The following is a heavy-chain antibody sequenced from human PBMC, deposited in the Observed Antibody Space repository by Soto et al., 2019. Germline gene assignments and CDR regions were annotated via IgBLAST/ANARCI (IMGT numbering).Heavy chain of an antibody. CDR2: ILTSGNT. D-gene: IGHD6-6*01. CDR3: ASGRLVSRYYGLDV. V-gene: IGHV4-4*07. J-gene: IGHJ6*02. Sequence: PSETLSLTCSVSGGSMNDYYWSWIRQPAGKGLEWIGRILTSGNTNYNPSLRSRPTMSVDTSTNQVSLRLTSVTAADTAVYYCASGRLVSRYYGLDVWGQGTTVTVSS. CDR1: GGSMNDYY.